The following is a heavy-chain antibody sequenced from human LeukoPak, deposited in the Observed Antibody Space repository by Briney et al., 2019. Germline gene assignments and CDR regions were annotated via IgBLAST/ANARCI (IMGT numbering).Heavy chain of an antibody. CDR3: ARGYSSSWYGEFGAFDI. CDR1: GGTFSSYA. Sequence: SVKVSCKASGGTFSSYAISWVRQAPGQGLEWMGGIIPIFGTANYAQKFQGRVTITADKSTSTACMELSSLRSEDTAVYYCARGYSSSWYGEFGAFDIWGQGTMVTVSS. D-gene: IGHD6-13*01. CDR2: IIPIFGTA. V-gene: IGHV1-69*06. J-gene: IGHJ3*02.